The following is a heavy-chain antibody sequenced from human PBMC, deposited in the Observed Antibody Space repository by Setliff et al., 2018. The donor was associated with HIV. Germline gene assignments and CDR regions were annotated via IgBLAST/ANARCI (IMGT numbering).Heavy chain of an antibody. V-gene: IGHV3-30*02. Sequence: PGGSLRLSCAASGFTFSSYGMHWVRQAPGKGLEWVTFIRHDGINEDYRDSVKGRFSVSRDNSKNTAFLQMNSLRVEDTALYYCARGVPGICSGGTCYLEYWGQGALVTVSS. J-gene: IGHJ4*02. D-gene: IGHD2-15*01. CDR1: GFTFSSYG. CDR2: IRHDGINE. CDR3: ARGVPGICSGGTCYLEY.